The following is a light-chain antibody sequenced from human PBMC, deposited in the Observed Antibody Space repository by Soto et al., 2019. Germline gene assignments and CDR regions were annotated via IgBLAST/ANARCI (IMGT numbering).Light chain of an antibody. CDR1: SSNIGAGYD. J-gene: IGLJ2*01. V-gene: IGLV1-40*01. CDR3: QSYDSSLSVV. Sequence: QSVLTQPPSVSGAPGQRVTISCTGSSSNIGAGYDVHWYQQLPGTAPKLLIYGNSNRPSGVPDRFSGSKSGTSAYLAITGRQAEDEADYYCQSYDSSLSVVFGGGTKLTVL. CDR2: GNS.